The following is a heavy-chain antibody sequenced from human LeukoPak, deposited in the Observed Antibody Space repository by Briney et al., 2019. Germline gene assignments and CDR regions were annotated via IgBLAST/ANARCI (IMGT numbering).Heavy chain of an antibody. V-gene: IGHV4-34*01. CDR3: ARVAGYSYYYGSGGYGMDV. CDR2: INHSGST. CDR1: GGSFSGYY. Sequence: NSSETLSLTCAVYGGSFSGYYWSWIRQPPGKGLEWIGEINHSGSTNYNPSLKSRVTISVDTSKNQFSLKLSSVTAADTAVYYCARVAGYSYYYGSGGYGMDVWGQGTTVTVSS. D-gene: IGHD3-10*01. J-gene: IGHJ6*02.